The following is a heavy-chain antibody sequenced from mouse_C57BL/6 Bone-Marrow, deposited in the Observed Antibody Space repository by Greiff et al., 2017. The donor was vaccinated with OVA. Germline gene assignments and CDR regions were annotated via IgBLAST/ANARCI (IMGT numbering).Heavy chain of an antibody. CDR3: ARAGITTVEGDFAMDY. V-gene: IGHV1-55*01. CDR2: IYPGSGRP. Sequence: QVQLQQPGAELVKPGASVKMSCKASGYTFTSYWITWVKQRPGQGLEWIGDIYPGSGRPNYNEKFKSKATLTVDTSSSTAYMQLSSLTSEDSAVYYWARAGITTVEGDFAMDYWGQGTSVTVSS. D-gene: IGHD1-1*01. J-gene: IGHJ4*01. CDR1: GYTFTSYW.